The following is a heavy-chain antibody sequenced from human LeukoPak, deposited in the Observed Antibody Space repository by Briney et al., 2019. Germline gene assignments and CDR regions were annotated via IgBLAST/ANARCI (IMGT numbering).Heavy chain of an antibody. D-gene: IGHD6-13*01. V-gene: IGHV3-7*01. J-gene: IGHJ4*02. Sequence: GGSLRLSCAASGFTFSSHWMTWVRQAPGKGPEWVASINKDGSEQYYVDSVKGRFTISRDDAKNSLSLQVSSLRAEDTAVYYCTRGGATSSWYWFFWGQGTLVTVSS. CDR2: INKDGSEQ. CDR3: TRGGATSSWYWFF. CDR1: GFTFSSHW.